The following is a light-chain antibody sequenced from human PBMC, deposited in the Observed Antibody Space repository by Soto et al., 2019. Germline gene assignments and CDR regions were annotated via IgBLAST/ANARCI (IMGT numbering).Light chain of an antibody. CDR1: QSISSY. Sequence: DIQMTQSPSSLSASVGDRVTITCRASQSISSYLNWYQQKPGKAPKLLIYAASSLQSGDPSRFSGSGSGTDFTLTISSLQPEDFATYYCQQSYSTPYTCGQGTKLDIK. CDR3: QQSYSTPYT. V-gene: IGKV1-39*01. J-gene: IGKJ2*01. CDR2: AAS.